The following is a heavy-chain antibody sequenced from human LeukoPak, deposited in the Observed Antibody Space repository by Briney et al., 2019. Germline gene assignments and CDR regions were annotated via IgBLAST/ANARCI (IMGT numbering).Heavy chain of an antibody. CDR3: ASSAQSDYYDSRWAFHI. J-gene: IGHJ3*02. D-gene: IGHD3-22*01. CDR2: ISGSRGST. Sequence: WGSLTLSCPASGFTFSSYAMSWVRQAPGSGLEWVSVISGSRGSTHHADSVMGRFSISRDNSKNTLYLQMISLRGDDTAVYYCASSAQSDYYDSRWAFHIWGQGTLVTISS. V-gene: IGHV3-23*01. CDR1: GFTFSSYA.